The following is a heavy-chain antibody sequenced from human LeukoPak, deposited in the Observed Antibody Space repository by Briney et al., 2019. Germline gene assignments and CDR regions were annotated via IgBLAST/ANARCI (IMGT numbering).Heavy chain of an antibody. Sequence: PSETLSLTCTVSGGSISSSSYYWGWIRQPPGKGLEWIGSIYYSGSTYYNPSLKSRVTISVDTSKNQFSLKLSSVTAADTAVYYCARLGYYDSSGYYYGDYWGQGTLVTVSS. D-gene: IGHD3-22*01. CDR3: ARLGYYDSSGYYYGDY. V-gene: IGHV4-39*07. CDR2: IYYSGST. CDR1: GGSISSSSYY. J-gene: IGHJ4*02.